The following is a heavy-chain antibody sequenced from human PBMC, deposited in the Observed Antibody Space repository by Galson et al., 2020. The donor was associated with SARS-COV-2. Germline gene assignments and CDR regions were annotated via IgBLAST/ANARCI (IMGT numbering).Heavy chain of an antibody. J-gene: IGHJ6*03. CDR3: ARRNYDFWSGYTCGEWGYDDYMDV. D-gene: IGHD3-3*01. V-gene: IGHV5-51*01. CDR1: GYSFTSYW. CDR2: IYPGDSDT. Sequence: GESLKISCKGSGYSFTSYWIGWVRQMPGKGLEWMGIIYPGDSDTRYSPSFQGQVTISADKSISTAYLQWSSLKASDTAMYYCARRNYDFWSGYTCGEWGYDDYMDVWGKGTTVTGSS.